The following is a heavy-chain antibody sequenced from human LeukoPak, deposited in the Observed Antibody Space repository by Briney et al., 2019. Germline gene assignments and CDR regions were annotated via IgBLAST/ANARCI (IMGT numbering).Heavy chain of an antibody. J-gene: IGHJ4*02. CDR2: INPSGGST. CDR3: ARGTDGATPGGY. Sequence: GGSLRLSCAASGFTFSSYAMHWVRQAPGQGLEWMGMINPSGGSTSYAQKFQGRVTMTRDTSTSTVCMELSSLRSEDTAVYYCARGTDGATPGGYWGQGTLVTVSS. CDR1: GFTFSSYA. D-gene: IGHD2-15*01. V-gene: IGHV1-46*01.